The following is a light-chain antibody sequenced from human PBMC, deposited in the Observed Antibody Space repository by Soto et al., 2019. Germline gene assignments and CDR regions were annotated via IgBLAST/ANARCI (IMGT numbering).Light chain of an antibody. Sequence: DIQMTQSPSSLSASVGDRVTITCRASQGISTYLVWYQQKPGTVPKLLIFAASTLHSGVPSRFSGSGSGTDFTLTSSSLQPEDVATYYCQNYNGAPWTFGQGTKVEIK. V-gene: IGKV1-27*01. J-gene: IGKJ1*01. CDR2: AAS. CDR3: QNYNGAPWT. CDR1: QGISTY.